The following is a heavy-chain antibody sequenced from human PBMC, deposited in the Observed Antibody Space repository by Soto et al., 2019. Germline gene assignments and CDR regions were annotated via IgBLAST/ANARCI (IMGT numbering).Heavy chain of an antibody. J-gene: IGHJ1*01. D-gene: IGHD2-2*01. CDR2: IIPIFGTA. V-gene: IGHV1-69*13. CDR3: ACSRDGYKWGYFQH. Sequence: ASVKVSCKASGGTFSSYAISWVRQAPGQGLEWMGGIIPIFGTANYAQKFQGRVTITADESTSTAYMELSSLRSEDTAVYYCACSRDGYKWGYFQHWGQGTLVTVSS. CDR1: GGTFSSYA.